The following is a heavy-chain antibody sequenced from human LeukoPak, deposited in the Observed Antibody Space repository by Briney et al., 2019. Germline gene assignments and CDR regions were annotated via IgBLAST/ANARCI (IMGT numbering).Heavy chain of an antibody. CDR3: AKDQTYYDFWSGYYYYYGMDV. CDR2: ISWNSGSI. D-gene: IGHD3-3*01. V-gene: IGHV3-9*01. CDR1: GFTFDDYA. Sequence: GGSLRLSCAASGFTFDDYAMHWVRQAPGNGLEWVSGISWNSGSIGYADSVKGRFTISRDNAKNSLYLQMNSLRAEDTALYYCAKDQTYYDFWSGYYYYYGMDVWGQGTTVTVSS. J-gene: IGHJ6*02.